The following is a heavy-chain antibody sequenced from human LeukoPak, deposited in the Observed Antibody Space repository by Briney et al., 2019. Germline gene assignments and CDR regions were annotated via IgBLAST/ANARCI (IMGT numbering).Heavy chain of an antibody. CDR3: ARTHPHHGSSGYYLRAKGFDY. CDR1: GGSISSYY. CDR2: IYHSGST. J-gene: IGHJ4*02. V-gene: IGHV4-59*08. Sequence: PSETLSLTCTVSGGSISSYYWSWIRQPPGKGLEWIGSIYHSGSTYYNPSLKSRVTISVDTSKNQFSLKLSSVTAADTAVYYCARTHPHHGSSGYYLRAKGFDYWGQGTLVTVSS. D-gene: IGHD3-22*01.